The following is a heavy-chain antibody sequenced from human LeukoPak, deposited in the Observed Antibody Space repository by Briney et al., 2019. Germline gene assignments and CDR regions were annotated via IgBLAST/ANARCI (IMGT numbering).Heavy chain of an antibody. J-gene: IGHJ4*02. Sequence: ASVKVSCKVSGYTLTELSMHWVRRAPGKGLEWMGGFDPEDGETIYAQKFQGRVTMTEDTSTDTAYMELSSLRSEDTAVYYCATSRYYYDSSGYWNFDYWGQGTLVTVSS. CDR3: ATSRYYYDSSGYWNFDY. V-gene: IGHV1-24*01. CDR1: GYTLTELS. CDR2: FDPEDGET. D-gene: IGHD3-22*01.